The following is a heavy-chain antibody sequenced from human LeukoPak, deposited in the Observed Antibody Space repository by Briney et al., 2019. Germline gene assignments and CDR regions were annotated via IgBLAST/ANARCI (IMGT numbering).Heavy chain of an antibody. Sequence: ASVKVSCKASGYTFTSYGISWVRQAPGQGLEWMGWISAYNGNTNHAQKLQGRVTMTTDTSTSTAYMELRSLRSDDTAVYYCARELRTYYYYYGMDVWGQGTTVTVSS. J-gene: IGHJ6*02. CDR3: ARELRTYYYYYGMDV. V-gene: IGHV1-18*01. CDR1: GYTFTSYG. D-gene: IGHD5-12*01. CDR2: ISAYNGNT.